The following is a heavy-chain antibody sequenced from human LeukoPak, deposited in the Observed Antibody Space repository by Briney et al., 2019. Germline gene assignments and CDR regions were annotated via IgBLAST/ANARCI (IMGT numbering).Heavy chain of an antibody. CDR2: ISGSGGST. V-gene: IGHV3-23*01. D-gene: IGHD3-9*01. CDR3: AKGGCYDILTGYVDY. CDR1: GFTFSSYA. J-gene: IGHJ4*02. Sequence: RGSLRLSCAASGFTFSSYAMSWVRQAPGKGLEWVSAISGSGGSTYYADSVKGRFTISRDNSKNTLYLQMNSLRAEDTAVYYCAKGGCYDILTGYVDYWGQGTLVTVSS.